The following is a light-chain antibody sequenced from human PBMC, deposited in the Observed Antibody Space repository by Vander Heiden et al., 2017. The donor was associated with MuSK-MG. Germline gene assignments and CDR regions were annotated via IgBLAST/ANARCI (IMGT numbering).Light chain of an antibody. CDR1: SSDVGGDNY. CDR3: SSYACSNNFV. V-gene: IGLV2-8*01. Sequence: QSALPQPPSASGSPGQSVAISCTGTSSDVGGDNYVSWYLQHPGKAPKLMIYEVSKRPSGVPDRFSGSKSGNTASLTVSGRQAEEEADYYCSSYACSNNFVFGTGTKVTVL. J-gene: IGLJ1*01. CDR2: EVS.